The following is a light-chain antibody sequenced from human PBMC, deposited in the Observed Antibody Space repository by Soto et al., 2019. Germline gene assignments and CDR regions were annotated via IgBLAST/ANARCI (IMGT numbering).Light chain of an antibody. CDR3: HSYDISLSASV. CDR1: NSSIGAGYA. J-gene: IGLJ2*01. CDR2: ANN. Sequence: QSVLTQPPSVSGAPGQRVTISCTGSNSSIGAGYAVHWYQQLPGTAPKLLIYANNIRPSGVPDRLSGSKSGTSASLAITGLQAADEAYYYCHSYDISLSASVFGGGTKLTVL. V-gene: IGLV1-40*01.